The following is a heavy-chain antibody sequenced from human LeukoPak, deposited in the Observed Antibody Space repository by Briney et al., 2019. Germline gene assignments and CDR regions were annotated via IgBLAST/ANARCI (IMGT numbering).Heavy chain of an antibody. CDR2: IKQDGSEK. V-gene: IGHV3-7*03. CDR3: AKDSAKKYDDY. D-gene: IGHD2/OR15-2a*01. J-gene: IGHJ4*02. Sequence: GGSLRLSCAASGFMFSSYWMSWVRQAPGKGLEWVANIKQDGSEKYYVDSVKGRFTISRENSKNTLYLQMNSLRAEDTAVYYCAKDSAKKYDDYWGQGTLVTVSS. CDR1: GFMFSSYW.